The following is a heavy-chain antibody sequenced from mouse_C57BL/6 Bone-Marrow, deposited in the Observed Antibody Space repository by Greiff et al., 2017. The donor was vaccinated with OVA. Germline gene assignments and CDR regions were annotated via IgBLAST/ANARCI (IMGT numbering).Heavy chain of an antibody. CDR3: ARYGYYVDY. V-gene: IGHV5-4*01. D-gene: IGHD2-2*01. J-gene: IGHJ2*01. CDR1: GFTFSSYA. CDR2: ISAGGSYT. Sequence: EVQVVESGGGLVKPGGSLKLSCAASGFTFSSYAMSWVRQTPEQRLEWVATISAGGSYTYYPDNVKGRVTIARDNAKNNLYLQRSHLKSEDTAMYYCARYGYYVDYWGQGTTLTVSS.